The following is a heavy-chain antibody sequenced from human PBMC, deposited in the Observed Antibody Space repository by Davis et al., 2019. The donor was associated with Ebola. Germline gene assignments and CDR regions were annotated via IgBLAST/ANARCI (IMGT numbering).Heavy chain of an antibody. CDR2: IIPILGIA. V-gene: IGHV1-69*04. Sequence: SVKVSCKASGGTFSSYAISWVRQAPGQGLEWMGRIIPILGIANYAQKFQGRVTITADKSTSTAYMELSSLRSEDTAVYYCARDKHLMQPFDYWGQGTLVTVSS. CDR1: GGTFSSYA. CDR3: ARDKHLMQPFDY. J-gene: IGHJ4*02. D-gene: IGHD6-13*01.